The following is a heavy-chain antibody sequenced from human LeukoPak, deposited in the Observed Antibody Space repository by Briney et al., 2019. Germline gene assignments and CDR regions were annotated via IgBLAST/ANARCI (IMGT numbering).Heavy chain of an antibody. V-gene: IGHV3-30*03. CDR2: ISYDGSNK. Sequence: GGSLRLSCAASGFTFSSYGMHWVRQAPGKGLEWVAVISYDGSNKYYADSVKGRFTISGDNSKNTLYLQMNSLRAEDTAVYYCAATGTTEDYYYGMDVWGQGTTVTVSS. J-gene: IGHJ6*02. CDR1: GFTFSSYG. D-gene: IGHD1-7*01. CDR3: AATGTTEDYYYGMDV.